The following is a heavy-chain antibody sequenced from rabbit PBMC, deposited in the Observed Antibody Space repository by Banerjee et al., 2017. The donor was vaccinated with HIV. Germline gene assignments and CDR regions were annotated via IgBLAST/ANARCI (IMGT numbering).Heavy chain of an antibody. Sequence: QEQLEESGGDLVKPEGSLTLTCTASGFSFSSRYWICWVRQAPGKGLEWIGCMNAGTSGGSYYARWAKGRFTISKTSSTTVTLQMTSLTAADTATYFCARDSAGREDFNLWGPGTLVTVS. CDR1: GFSFSSRYW. CDR2: MNAGTSGGS. V-gene: IGHV1S45*01. D-gene: IGHD4-2*01. J-gene: IGHJ4*01. CDR3: ARDSAGREDFNL.